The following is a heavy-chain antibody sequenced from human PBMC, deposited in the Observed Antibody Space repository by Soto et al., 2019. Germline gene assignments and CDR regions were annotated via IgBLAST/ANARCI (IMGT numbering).Heavy chain of an antibody. CDR1: GGSVSSGSHY. V-gene: IGHV4-61*01. Sequence: SETLSLTCPVSGGSVSSGSHYWSWIRQPPGKGLEWIGYIYYSGSTNYNPSLKSRVTISADTSKNQFSLKLSSVTAADTAVYYCARDRWFDPWGQGTLVTVSS. CDR3: ARDRWFDP. CDR2: IYYSGST. J-gene: IGHJ5*02.